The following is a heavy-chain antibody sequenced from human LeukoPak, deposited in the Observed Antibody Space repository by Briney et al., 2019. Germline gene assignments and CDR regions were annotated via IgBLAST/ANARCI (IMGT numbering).Heavy chain of an antibody. CDR1: GFTFSSYS. J-gene: IGHJ4*02. CDR3: ATARLILGATTKNYFDY. V-gene: IGHV3-48*02. Sequence: GGSLRLSCATSGFTFSSYSINWVRQAPGKGLEWVSYISSSSSATYYADSVKGRFTISRDNAMHSLYLQMNSLRDEDTAVYYCATARLILGATTKNYFDYWGQGTLVTVSS. D-gene: IGHD1-26*01. CDR2: ISSSSSAT.